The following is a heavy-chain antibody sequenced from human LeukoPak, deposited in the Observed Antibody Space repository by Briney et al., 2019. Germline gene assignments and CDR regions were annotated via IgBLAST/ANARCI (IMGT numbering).Heavy chain of an antibody. D-gene: IGHD3-22*01. CDR1: GFTFNNYA. CDR3: ARLPTFYYDSSGYHYDY. CDR2: TAGSGISK. J-gene: IGHJ4*02. Sequence: QPGRSLRLSCVASGFTFNNYAMSWVRQAPGRGLEWASSTAGSGISKDYADSVKGRFTISIDKSKNTLYLQMDNLRAEDTGVYFCARLPTFYYDSSGYHYDYWGQGTLVTVSS. V-gene: IGHV3-23*01.